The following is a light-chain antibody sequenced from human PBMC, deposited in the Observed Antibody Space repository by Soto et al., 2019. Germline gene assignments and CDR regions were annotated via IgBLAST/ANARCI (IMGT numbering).Light chain of an antibody. CDR2: GGS. V-gene: IGKV3-20*01. CDR3: QPYGSSRT. J-gene: IGKJ1*01. Sequence: EIVLTQSPGTLSLSPGEVATLSCRASQTISSGSLAWYQQKPGQPPRLLIYGGSSRAAGIPDRFSGSGSGTDFRPTISRLEPDDCADSYCQPYGSSRTFGQGTKVEV. CDR1: QTISSGS.